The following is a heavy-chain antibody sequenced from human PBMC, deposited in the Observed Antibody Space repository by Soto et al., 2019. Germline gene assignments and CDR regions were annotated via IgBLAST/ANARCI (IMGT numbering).Heavy chain of an antibody. CDR1: GYTFTSYA. J-gene: IGHJ4*02. Sequence: QVQLVQSGAEVKKPGASVKVSCKASGYTFTSYAMHWVRQAPGQRLEWMGWINAGNGNTKYSQKFQGRVTITRETSASTAYVQLISLRSEDTAVYYCARRLNGYLYYFDYWGQGTLVTVSS. V-gene: IGHV1-3*01. D-gene: IGHD5-18*01. CDR2: INAGNGNT. CDR3: ARRLNGYLYYFDY.